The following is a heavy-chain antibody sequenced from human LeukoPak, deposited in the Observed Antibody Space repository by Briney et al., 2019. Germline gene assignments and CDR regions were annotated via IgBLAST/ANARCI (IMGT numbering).Heavy chain of an antibody. D-gene: IGHD3-22*01. CDR3: ANRNYYDSSGYYYQYYFDY. CDR1: GFTFSNYA. V-gene: IGHV3-23*01. CDR2: ISGSGGST. J-gene: IGHJ4*02. Sequence: GGSLRLSCAASGFTFSNYAMSWVRQAPGKGLEWVSAISGSGGSTYYADSVKGRFTISRDNSKNTLYLQMNSLRAEDTAVYYCANRNYYDSSGYYYQYYFDYWGQGTLVTVSS.